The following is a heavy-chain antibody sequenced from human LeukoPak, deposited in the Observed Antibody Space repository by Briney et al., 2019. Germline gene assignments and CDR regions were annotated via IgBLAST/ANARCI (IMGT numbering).Heavy chain of an antibody. D-gene: IGHD6-19*01. CDR3: ARDQQWLVPHSPYDY. J-gene: IGHJ4*02. V-gene: IGHV3-30*03. CDR2: ISYDGSNK. Sequence: PGGSLRLSCAASGFTFSSYGMHWVRHAPGKGLVWVAVISYDGSNKYYADSVKGRFTISRDNSKNTLYLQMNSPRAEDTAVYYCARDQQWLVPHSPYDYWGQGTLVTVSS. CDR1: GFTFSSYG.